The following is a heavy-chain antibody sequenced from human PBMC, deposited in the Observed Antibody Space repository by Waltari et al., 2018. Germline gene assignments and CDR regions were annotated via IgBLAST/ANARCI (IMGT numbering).Heavy chain of an antibody. J-gene: IGHJ4*03. Sequence: QVQLQESGPGLVKSSEPLSLTCTVSGVPVRGYFWNWIRQAPGKGPEWIGYIRHTGDTKQNPSLKSRVTMSVDTSRNDFSLRLSSVTAADTAVYYCALWESGWRAFRFWGQGTLGTVSS. CDR3: ALWESGWRAFRF. CDR2: IRHTGDT. CDR1: GVPVRGYF. V-gene: IGHV4-59*08. D-gene: IGHD6-19*01.